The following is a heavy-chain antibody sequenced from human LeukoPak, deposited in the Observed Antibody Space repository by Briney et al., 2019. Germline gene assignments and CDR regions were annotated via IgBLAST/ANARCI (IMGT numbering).Heavy chain of an antibody. Sequence: ASVKVSSKGSGYTFTGYYMHWVRQAPGQGLEWMGWINPKSGGTNYAQKFQGRVTMTRDTSISTAYMELSRLTSDDTAVYYCARDDDGMDVWGQGTTVTVSS. J-gene: IGHJ6*02. CDR1: GYTFTGYY. CDR3: ARDDDGMDV. V-gene: IGHV1-2*02. CDR2: INPKSGGT.